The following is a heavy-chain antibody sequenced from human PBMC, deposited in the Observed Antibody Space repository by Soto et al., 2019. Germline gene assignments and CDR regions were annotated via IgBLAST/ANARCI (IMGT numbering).Heavy chain of an antibody. CDR1: GFTLSSYE. CDR3: ARSNFNYGMDV. D-gene: IGHD1-1*01. J-gene: IGHJ6*02. V-gene: IGHV3-13*01. Sequence: EVQLVESGGGLVQPGGSLRLSCAASGFTLSSYEMHWVRRTSGKGLEWVSAVGTVGDTNYAGSVRGRFTISTENAKNSVYLQMNSLRAGDTAVYYCARSNFNYGMDVWVQGTTVTVS. CDR2: VGTVGDT.